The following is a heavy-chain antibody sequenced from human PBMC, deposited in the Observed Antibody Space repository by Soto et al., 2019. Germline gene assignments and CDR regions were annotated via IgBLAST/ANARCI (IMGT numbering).Heavy chain of an antibody. D-gene: IGHD5-12*01. CDR1: GGSLTGYY. CDR3: ARGQEGILATH. Sequence: QVHIQPWGAGLLKPSETLSLTCAVNGGSLTGYYWSLIRQPPGKGLEWVGEIKHGGVTNYIPSLKGRVTMSADTSKNQFSLKLNSVTAADTAVYYCARGQEGILATHCDHGTLVTVSS. V-gene: IGHV4-34*01. CDR2: IKHGGVT. J-gene: IGHJ4*01.